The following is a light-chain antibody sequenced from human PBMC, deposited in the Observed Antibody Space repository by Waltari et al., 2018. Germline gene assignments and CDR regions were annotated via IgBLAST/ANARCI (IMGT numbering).Light chain of an antibody. CDR1: QSVRKY. V-gene: IGKV1-39*01. CDR2: GTS. J-gene: IGKJ4*01. Sequence: DIQMTQSPSSLSASVGDSVTITCRASQSVRKYFSWYQQKPGQAPKMLIYGTSGLKTGAPSRFSGSGSGADFTLTITGLQPEDFATYFCQQSYSIPRTFGGGTKVE. CDR3: QQSYSIPRT.